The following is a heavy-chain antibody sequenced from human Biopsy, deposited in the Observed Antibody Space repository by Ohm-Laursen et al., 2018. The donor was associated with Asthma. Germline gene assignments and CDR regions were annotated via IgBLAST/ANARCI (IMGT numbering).Heavy chain of an antibody. D-gene: IGHD2-2*01. Sequence: SVKVSCNSLGGTFNTYVIGWVRQAPGQGLEWMGGINSVFGTTTYPQKFQDRVTITADDSTSTVYMELSSLGSEDTAVYFCARKAGSCISRTCYSLDFWGQGTLVSVSS. V-gene: IGHV1-69*13. J-gene: IGHJ4*02. CDR2: INSVFGTT. CDR1: GGTFNTYV. CDR3: ARKAGSCISRTCYSLDF.